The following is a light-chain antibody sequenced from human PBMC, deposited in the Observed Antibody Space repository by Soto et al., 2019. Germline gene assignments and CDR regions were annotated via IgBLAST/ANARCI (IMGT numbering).Light chain of an antibody. CDR3: LSYKTSSTFV. CDR2: QVS. Sequence: QSALTQPASVSASPGQSITISCTGTGSDIGAYNSVSWYQQHPGKAPKLIVFQVSFRPSAASDRFSGSKSDNTASLTISGLQTEDEADYFCLSYKTSSTFVFGTGTKVTVL. V-gene: IGLV2-14*01. CDR1: GSDIGAYNS. J-gene: IGLJ1*01.